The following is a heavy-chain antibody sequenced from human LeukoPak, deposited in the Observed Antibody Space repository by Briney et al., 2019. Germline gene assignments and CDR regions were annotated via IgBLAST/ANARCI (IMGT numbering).Heavy chain of an antibody. D-gene: IGHD1-26*01. CDR2: ISSSSSTI. V-gene: IGHV3-48*01. CDR1: GFTFSSYS. J-gene: IGHJ5*02. Sequence: GGSLRLSCAASGFTFSSYSMNWVRQAPGKGLEWVSYISSSSSTIYYADSVKGRFTISRDNAKNSLYLQMNSLRAEDTAVYYCAREISGSYYSNWFDPWGQGTLDTVSS. CDR3: AREISGSYYSNWFDP.